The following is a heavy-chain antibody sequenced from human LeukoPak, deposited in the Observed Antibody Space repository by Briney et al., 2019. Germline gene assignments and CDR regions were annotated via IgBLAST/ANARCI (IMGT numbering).Heavy chain of an antibody. Sequence: PSETLSLTCTVSGGSISSYYWSWIRQPPGKGLEWIGYIYYTGSTNYNPSLKSRVTMSVDTSKNHFSLKLSSVTAADTAVYYCARGTVTTYFFDYWGQGTLVTVSS. V-gene: IGHV4-59*01. CDR3: ARGTVTTYFFDY. CDR1: GGSISSYY. J-gene: IGHJ4*02. D-gene: IGHD4-17*01. CDR2: IYYTGST.